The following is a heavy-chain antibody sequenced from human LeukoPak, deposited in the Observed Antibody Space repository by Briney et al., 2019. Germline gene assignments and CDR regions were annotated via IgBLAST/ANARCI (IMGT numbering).Heavy chain of an antibody. CDR3: ARGPYFYDSSGAFDI. D-gene: IGHD3-22*01. CDR2: ISSSGST. V-gene: IGHV4-61*02. CDR1: GDSISSGDYY. J-gene: IGHJ3*02. Sequence: SETLSLTCTVSGDSISSGDYYWSWIRQPAGKGLEWIGRISSSGSTNYNPSLKSRVTISVDTSKNQFSLKLSSVTAADTAVYFCARGPYFYDSSGAFDIWGQGTMVTVSS.